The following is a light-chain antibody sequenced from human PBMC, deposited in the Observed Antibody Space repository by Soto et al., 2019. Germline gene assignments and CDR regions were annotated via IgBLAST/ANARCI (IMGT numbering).Light chain of an antibody. CDR1: SSDIGAYNY. J-gene: IGLJ2*01. V-gene: IGLV2-14*01. CDR2: EVS. CDR3: SSFTSSLTLV. Sequence: QSVLTQPASVSGSPGQSIAISCTGTSSDIGAYNYVSWYQHHPGKAPKLMIYEVSNRPSGVSNRVSGSKSGNTASLTISGLQGDDEAYYYCSSFTSSLTLVFGGGTKVTVL.